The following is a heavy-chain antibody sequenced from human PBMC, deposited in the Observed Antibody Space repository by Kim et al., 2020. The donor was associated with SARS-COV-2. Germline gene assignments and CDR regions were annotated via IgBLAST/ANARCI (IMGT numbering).Heavy chain of an antibody. D-gene: IGHD3-9*01. CDR3: ARQVYHMVTGYVYFDS. CDR1: GGSISSTSSY. Sequence: SETLSLTCTVSGGSISSTSSYWGWIRQPPGKGLEWIGSIYYTGSIFYSSSLKSRLSISVDTSQNLFSLNLMSVTAADTAVYYCARQVYHMVTGYVYFDS. V-gene: IGHV4-39*01. J-gene: IGHJ4*01. CDR2: IYYTGSI.